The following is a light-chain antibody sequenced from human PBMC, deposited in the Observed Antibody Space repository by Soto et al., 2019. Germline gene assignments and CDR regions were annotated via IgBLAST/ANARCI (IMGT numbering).Light chain of an antibody. CDR2: DVS. Sequence: QAVVTQPASVSGSPGQSITISCTGTSSDVGGYNYVSWYQQHPGKAPKLMIYDVSNRPSGVSNCFSGSKSGNTASLTISGLQAEDEADYYCSSYTSISTVVFGGRTKLTVL. J-gene: IGLJ2*01. CDR3: SSYTSISTVV. CDR1: SSDVGGYNY. V-gene: IGLV2-14*01.